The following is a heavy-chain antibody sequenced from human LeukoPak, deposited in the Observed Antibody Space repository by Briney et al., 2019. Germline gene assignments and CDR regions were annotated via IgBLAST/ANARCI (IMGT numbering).Heavy chain of an antibody. D-gene: IGHD3-10*01. CDR1: GFTFSSYD. Sequence: PGGSLGLSCAASGFTFSSYDMHWVRQATGKGLEWVSAIGTAGDLYYPGSVKGRFTISREDAKNSLYLQMNSLRAGDTAVYYCARSGYYYGSGSYSPYYYGMDVWGKGTTVTVSS. V-gene: IGHV3-13*05. CDR2: IGTAGDL. CDR3: ARSGYYYGSGSYSPYYYGMDV. J-gene: IGHJ6*04.